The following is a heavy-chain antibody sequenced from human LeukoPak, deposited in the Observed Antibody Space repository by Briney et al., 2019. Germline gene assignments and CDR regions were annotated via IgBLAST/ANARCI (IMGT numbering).Heavy chain of an antibody. Sequence: GASVKVSCKASGGTFSSYAISWVRQAPGQGLEWMGGIIPIFGTANYAQKFQGRVTITADESTSTAYMELSSLRSEDTAVYYCARSGGGYYDSSGYYCDYWGRGTLVTVSS. V-gene: IGHV1-69*13. CDR3: ARSGGGYYDSSGYYCDY. CDR2: IIPIFGTA. CDR1: GGTFSSYA. J-gene: IGHJ4*02. D-gene: IGHD3-22*01.